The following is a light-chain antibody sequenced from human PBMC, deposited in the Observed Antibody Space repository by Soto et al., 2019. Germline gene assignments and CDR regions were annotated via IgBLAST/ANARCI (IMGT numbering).Light chain of an antibody. CDR2: GNS. CDR1: SSNIGAGYD. V-gene: IGLV1-40*01. Sequence: QSVLTQPPSVSGAPGQRVTISCTGSSSNIGAGYDVHWYQQLPETAPKLLIYGNSNRPSGVPDRFSGSKSGTSASLAITGXXXXXXXXXXCQSYDSSLSVWLFGGGTKLT. J-gene: IGLJ3*02. CDR3: QSYDSSLSVWL.